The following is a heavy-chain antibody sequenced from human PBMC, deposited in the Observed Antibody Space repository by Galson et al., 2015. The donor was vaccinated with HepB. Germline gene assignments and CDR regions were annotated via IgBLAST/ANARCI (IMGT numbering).Heavy chain of an antibody. CDR3: ARDVGIRGGLDV. CDR2: TGRGSANM. Sequence: SLRLSCAASGLPFSTYTINWARPAPGTGLEWVSSTGRGSANMYSADSVKGRFTIARDNAKNSLYLQMNSLRVDDTAVYYCARDVGIRGGLDVWGQGTTVIVSS. V-gene: IGHV3-21*01. CDR1: GLPFSTYT. D-gene: IGHD2-15*01. J-gene: IGHJ6*02.